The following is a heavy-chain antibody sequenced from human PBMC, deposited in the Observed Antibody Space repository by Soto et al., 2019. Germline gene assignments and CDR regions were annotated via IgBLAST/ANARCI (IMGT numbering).Heavy chain of an antibody. CDR2: IYYSGST. CDR1: GGSISSYY. J-gene: IGHJ6*03. V-gene: IGHV4-59*01. D-gene: IGHD3-16*02. Sequence: SSETLSLTCTVSGGSISSYYWSWIRQPPGKGLEWIGYIYYSGSTNYNPSLKSRVTISVDTSKNQFSLKLSSVTAADTAVYYCARAPLVMITFGGVIVGAPYYYYMDVWGKGTTVTVSS. CDR3: ARAPLVMITFGGVIVGAPYYYYMDV.